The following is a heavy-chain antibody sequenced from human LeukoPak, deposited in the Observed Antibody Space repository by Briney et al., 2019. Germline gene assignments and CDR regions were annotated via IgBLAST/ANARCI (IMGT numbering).Heavy chain of an antibody. CDR3: ARDRWRGGSLDYFDY. V-gene: IGHV1-69*01. Sequence: GTSVKVSCKASGGTFTSYAVSWVRQAPGQGLEWMGGIIPIFGTANYAQKFQGRVTITSDESTSTAYMELSSLSSEDTAVYFCARDRWRGGSLDYFDYWGEGTLVAVSS. CDR2: IIPIFGTA. D-gene: IGHD3-16*01. CDR1: GGTFTSYA. J-gene: IGHJ4*02.